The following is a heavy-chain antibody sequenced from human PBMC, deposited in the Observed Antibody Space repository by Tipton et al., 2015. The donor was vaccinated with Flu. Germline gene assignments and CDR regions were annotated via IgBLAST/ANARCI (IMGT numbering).Heavy chain of an antibody. V-gene: IGHV6-1*01. D-gene: IGHD3-9*01. CDR1: GDSVSRNDAS. CDR3: AGHSEWDSEVLTSPYFGS. Sequence: GLVKPSQTLSLTCAISGDSVSRNDASWNWIRQSPSRGLEWLGRTYYRSRWYNNYSVSMKGRITINPDTSKNQFSLQLNSVTPEDTAVYFCAGHSEWDSEVLTSPYFGSWGQGTLVTVSS. J-gene: IGHJ4*02. CDR2: TYYRSRWYN.